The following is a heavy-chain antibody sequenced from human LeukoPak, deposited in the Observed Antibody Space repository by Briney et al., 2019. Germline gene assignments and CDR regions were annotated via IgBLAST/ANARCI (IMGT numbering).Heavy chain of an antibody. CDR3: AKDLAPVAGTWRPRAFDY. CDR2: ISGSGGST. J-gene: IGHJ4*02. Sequence: PGGSLRLSCAASGFTFSSYAMSWVRQAPGKGLEWVSAISGSGGSTYYADSVKGRFTISRDNSKNTLYLQMNSLRAEDTAVYYCAKDLAPVAGTWRPRAFDYWGQGTLVTVSS. D-gene: IGHD6-19*01. V-gene: IGHV3-23*01. CDR1: GFTFSSYA.